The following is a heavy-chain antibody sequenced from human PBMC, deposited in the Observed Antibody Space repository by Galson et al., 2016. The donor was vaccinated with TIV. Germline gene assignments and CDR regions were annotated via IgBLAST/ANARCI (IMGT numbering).Heavy chain of an antibody. J-gene: IGHJ4*02. CDR1: GFSISSGYH. V-gene: IGHV4-38-2*02. D-gene: IGHD5-18*01. CDR3: ARDSEHGYSYGY. Sequence: TLSLTCAVSGFSISSGYHWGWLRQPPGKGLEWIGSIYHTGSTYYNPSLKSRVTISVDTSQNHFSLKLSSVTAADTAVYYCARDSEHGYSYGYWGQGTLVTVTS. CDR2: IYHTGST.